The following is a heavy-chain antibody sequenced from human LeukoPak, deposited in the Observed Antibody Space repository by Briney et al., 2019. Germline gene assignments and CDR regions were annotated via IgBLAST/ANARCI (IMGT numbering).Heavy chain of an antibody. J-gene: IGHJ1*01. CDR3: ASDSCSPEYFQH. V-gene: IGHV3-66*01. CDR2: IYSGGST. Sequence: GSLRLSCAASGFSVSNNYMSWVRQAPGKGLEWVSVIYSGGSTFYADSVKGRFTISRDNSKNTLYLQMNSLRAEDTAVYYCASDSCSPEYFQHWGQGTLVTVSS. D-gene: IGHD2-2*01. CDR1: GFSVSNNY.